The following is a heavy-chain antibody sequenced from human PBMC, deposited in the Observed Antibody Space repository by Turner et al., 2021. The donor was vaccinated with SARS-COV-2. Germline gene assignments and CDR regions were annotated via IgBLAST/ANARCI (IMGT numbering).Heavy chain of an antibody. CDR2: INHRGST. Sequence: QVQLQQWGAGLLKPSETLSLTCTVYGESFSGYYWSWIRQPPGKGLEWIGEINHRGSTNYNPSLKSRVTISVDTSKNQFSLKLSSVTAADTAVYYCARSGWSLWYFDYWGQGTLVTVSS. CDR1: GESFSGYY. V-gene: IGHV4-34*01. J-gene: IGHJ4*02. D-gene: IGHD6-19*01. CDR3: ARSGWSLWYFDY.